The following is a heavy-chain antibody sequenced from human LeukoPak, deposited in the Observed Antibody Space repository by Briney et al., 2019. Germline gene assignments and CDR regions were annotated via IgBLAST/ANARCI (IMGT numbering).Heavy chain of an antibody. V-gene: IGHV3-21*01. J-gene: IGHJ4*02. CDR3: ARDLDSSGYFPN. Sequence: GGSLRLSCAASGFTFSSYSMNWVRQAPGKGLEWVSSISSSSYIYYADSVKGRFTISRDNAKNSLYLQMNSLRAEDTAVYYCARDLDSSGYFPNWGQGTLVTVSS. D-gene: IGHD3-22*01. CDR2: ISSSSYI. CDR1: GFTFSSYS.